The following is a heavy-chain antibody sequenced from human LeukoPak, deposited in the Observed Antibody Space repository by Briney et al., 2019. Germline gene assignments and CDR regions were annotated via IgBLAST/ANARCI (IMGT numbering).Heavy chain of an antibody. V-gene: IGHV3-23*01. J-gene: IGHJ4*02. CDR2: ISGGGGST. Sequence: GGSLRLSCVASGFTFSTYAMNWVRQAPGEGLEWVSAISGGGGSTYYADSVKGRFTISRDNSKNALYLQMNSLRAEDTAVYYCAKGGRASGSYYYFDYWGQGTLVTVSS. CDR1: GFTFSTYA. D-gene: IGHD1-26*01. CDR3: AKGGRASGSYYYFDY.